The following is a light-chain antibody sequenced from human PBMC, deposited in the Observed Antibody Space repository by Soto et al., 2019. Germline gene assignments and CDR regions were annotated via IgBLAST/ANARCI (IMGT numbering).Light chain of an antibody. CDR2: AAS. V-gene: IGKV1-39*01. CDR3: QQYDSYSRT. CDR1: QSISSY. J-gene: IGKJ1*01. Sequence: DIQMTQSPSSLSASVGDSVTITCRASQSISSYLNWYQQKPGKAPKLLIYAASSLQSGVPSRFSGSGSGTEFTLTISSLQPDDFATYYCQQYDSYSRTFGQGTKVDIK.